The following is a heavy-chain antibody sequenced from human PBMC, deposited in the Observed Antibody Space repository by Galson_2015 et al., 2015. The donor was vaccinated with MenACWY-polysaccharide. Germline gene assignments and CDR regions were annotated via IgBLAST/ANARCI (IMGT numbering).Heavy chain of an antibody. CDR1: GLTFRGSS. CDR2: IRSKAKNYAT. D-gene: IGHD3-16*01. Sequence: SLRLTSATSGLTFRGSSIPWIRQASGKGLRWVVYIRSKAKNYATAYAESVKARFTISRDESKNTAYLQMDSLKTEDPAVYYCTRQGDVIDYWGQGTLVTVSS. CDR3: TRQGDVIDY. V-gene: IGHV3-73*01. J-gene: IGHJ4*02.